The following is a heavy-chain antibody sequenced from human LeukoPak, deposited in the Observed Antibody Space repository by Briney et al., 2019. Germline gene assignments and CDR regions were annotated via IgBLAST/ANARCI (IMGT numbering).Heavy chain of an antibody. CDR1: EFTFSSYG. Sequence: PGRSLRLSCAASEFTFSSYGMHWVRQAPGKGLEWVAVISYDGSSKYYADSVKGRFTISRDNSKNTLYLQMNSLRAEDTAVYYCAKEGPAAGIGIYYYYMDVWGKGTTVTISS. CDR2: ISYDGSSK. CDR3: AKEGPAAGIGIYYYYMDV. D-gene: IGHD6-13*01. V-gene: IGHV3-30*18. J-gene: IGHJ6*03.